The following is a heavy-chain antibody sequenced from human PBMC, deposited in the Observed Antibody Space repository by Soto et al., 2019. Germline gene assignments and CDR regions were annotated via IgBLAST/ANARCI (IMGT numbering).Heavy chain of an antibody. CDR2: ISYDGSNK. J-gene: IGHJ6*02. V-gene: IGHV3-30*18. CDR1: GFTFSSYG. Sequence: VQLVESGGGVVQPGRSLRLSCAASGFTFSSYGMHWVRQAPGKGLEWVAVISYDGSNKYYADSVKGRFTISRDNSKNTLYLQMNSLRAEDTAVYYCAKDRMVRGVIPVYYYYGMDVWGQGTTVTVSS. D-gene: IGHD3-10*01. CDR3: AKDRMVRGVIPVYYYYGMDV.